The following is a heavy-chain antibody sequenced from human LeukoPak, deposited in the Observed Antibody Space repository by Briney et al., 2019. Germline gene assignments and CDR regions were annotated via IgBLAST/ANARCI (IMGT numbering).Heavy chain of an antibody. V-gene: IGHV3-30*04. CDR3: ARDADSSSWYRGCFDY. CDR2: ISYDGSNK. J-gene: IGHJ4*02. Sequence: GGSLRLSCAASGFTFSSYAMHWVRQAPGKGLEWVAVISYDGSNKYYADSVKGRFTISRDNSKNTLYLQMNSLRSEDTAVYYCARDADSSSWYRGCFDYWGQGTLVTVSS. D-gene: IGHD6-13*01. CDR1: GFTFSSYA.